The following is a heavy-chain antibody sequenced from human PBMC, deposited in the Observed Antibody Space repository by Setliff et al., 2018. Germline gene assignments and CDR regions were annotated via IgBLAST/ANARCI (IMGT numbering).Heavy chain of an antibody. CDR2: IKQDGSET. CDR3: ARDGGEY. V-gene: IGHV3-7*01. J-gene: IGHJ4*02. D-gene: IGHD3-16*01. CDR1: GFTFSSHW. Sequence: PGGSLRLSCAASGFTFSSHWMSWVRQAPGKGLEWVANIKQDGSETYYVDSVKGRFTISRDNPNNSLYLQMNSLRAEDTAVYYCARDGGEYWGQGTLVTVSS.